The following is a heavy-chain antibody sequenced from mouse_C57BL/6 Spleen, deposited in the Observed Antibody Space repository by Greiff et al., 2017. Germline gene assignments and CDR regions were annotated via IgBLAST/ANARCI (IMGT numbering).Heavy chain of an antibody. D-gene: IGHD1-1*01. CDR2: INPNNGGT. J-gene: IGHJ3*01. CDR1: GYTFTDYY. Sequence: EVQLQQSGPELVKPGASVKISCKASGYTFTDYYMNWVKQSHGKSLEWIGDINPNNGGTSYNQKFKGKATLTVDKSSSTAYMELRSLTSEDSAVYYCARWGDIYYGSSYPFWGQGTLVTVSA. CDR3: ARWGDIYYGSSYPF. V-gene: IGHV1-26*01.